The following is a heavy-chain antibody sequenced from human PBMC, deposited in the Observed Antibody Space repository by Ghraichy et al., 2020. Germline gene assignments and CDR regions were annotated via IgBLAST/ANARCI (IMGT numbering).Heavy chain of an antibody. CDR1: GFIVSSNY. CDR3: ARVEGSTSSRPDY. V-gene: IGHV3-53*01. CDR2: IYTGGDT. D-gene: IGHD6-6*01. Sequence: LTCAASGFIVSSNYMSWVRQAPGKGLEWVSVIYTGGDTYYADSVKGRFTISRDNSKNALYLQMNILRAEDTAVYYCARVEGSTSSRPDYWGQGTLVTVSS. J-gene: IGHJ4*02.